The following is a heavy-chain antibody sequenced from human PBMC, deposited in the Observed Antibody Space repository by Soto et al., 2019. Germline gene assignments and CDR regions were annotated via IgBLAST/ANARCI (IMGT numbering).Heavy chain of an antibody. D-gene: IGHD6-13*01. Sequence: SETLSLTCTVPGGSISSSDYYWNWIRQPPGKGLEWIGYIYYSGATHYNPSLESRLTISVDRFKKQFSLRLRSVTAADTAVYFCARGLAAGTVYFDSWGQGTLVTVSS. CDR3: ARGLAAGTVYFDS. J-gene: IGHJ4*02. V-gene: IGHV4-30-4*01. CDR2: IYYSGAT. CDR1: GGSISSSDYY.